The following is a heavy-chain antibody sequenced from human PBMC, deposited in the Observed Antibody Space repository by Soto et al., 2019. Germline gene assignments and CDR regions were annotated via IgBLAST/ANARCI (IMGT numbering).Heavy chain of an antibody. CDR1: GYTFTGYY. CDR3: ARGAYSSSWLGSYYYHYGMDV. V-gene: IGHV1-2*04. CDR2: INPNSGGT. Sequence: ASVKVSCKASGYTFTGYYMHWVRQAPGQGLEWMGWINPNSGGTNYAQKFQGWVTMTRDTSISTAYMELSRLRSDDTAVYYCARGAYSSSWLGSYYYHYGMDVWGQGTTVTVSS. J-gene: IGHJ6*02. D-gene: IGHD6-13*01.